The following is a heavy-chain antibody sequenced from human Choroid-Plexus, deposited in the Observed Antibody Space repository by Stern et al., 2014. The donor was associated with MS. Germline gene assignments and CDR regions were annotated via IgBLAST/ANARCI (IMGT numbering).Heavy chain of an antibody. CDR3: ARVYNTIYGIVTQRGSGMDV. V-gene: IGHV3-7*01. CDR1: GFTFGNYW. D-gene: IGHD3-3*01. CDR2: IKEDGTEK. Sequence: EVQLVESGGGLVQPGGSLTISCTAAGFTFGNYWMTWVRQAPGKGLEWVANIKEDGTEKNYVDAGKGRFTISRENGRNSLCGGGGSLRVEDTALYYCARVYNTIYGIVTQRGSGMDVWGQGTTVIVSS. J-gene: IGHJ6*02.